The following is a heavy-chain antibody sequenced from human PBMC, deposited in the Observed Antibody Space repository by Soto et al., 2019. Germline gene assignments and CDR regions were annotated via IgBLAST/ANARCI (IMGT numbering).Heavy chain of an antibody. J-gene: IGHJ4*02. CDR3: ARDHPLIVVVVAATYYFDY. V-gene: IGHV3-30-3*01. CDR2: ISYDGSNK. D-gene: IGHD2-15*01. CDR1: GFTFSSYA. Sequence: GGSLRLSCAASGFTFSSYAMHWVRQAPGKGLEWVAVISYDGSNKYYADSVKGRFTISRDNSKNTLYLQMDSLRAEDTAVYYCARDHPLIVVVVAATYYFDYWGQGTLVTVSS.